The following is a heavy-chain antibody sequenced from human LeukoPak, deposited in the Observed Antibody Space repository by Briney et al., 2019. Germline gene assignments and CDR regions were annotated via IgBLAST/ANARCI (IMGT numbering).Heavy chain of an antibody. CDR2: INWNGGST. CDR3: ARDDAAVLYSSSWFLDY. CDR1: GFTFDDYA. D-gene: IGHD6-13*01. J-gene: IGHJ4*02. Sequence: PGGSLRLSCAASGFTFDDYAMHWVRQAPGKGLEWVSGINWNGGSTGYADSVKGRFTISRDNAKNSLYLQMNSLRAEDTALYYCARDDAAVLYSSSWFLDYWGQGTLVTVSS. V-gene: IGHV3-20*04.